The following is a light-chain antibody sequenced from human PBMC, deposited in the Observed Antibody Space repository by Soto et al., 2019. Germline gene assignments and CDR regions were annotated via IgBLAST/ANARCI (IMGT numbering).Light chain of an antibody. J-gene: IGKJ2*01. Sequence: EVVMTQSPATLSVSPGERATLSCRASPTVSSDLAWFQQRPGQAPRLLIYDASTRATAIAARFSGSGSGTEFTLTITSLQSEDFAVYYCQQHHKWPHTLGQGTKLQIK. CDR3: QQHHKWPHT. CDR2: DAS. CDR1: PTVSSD. V-gene: IGKV3-15*01.